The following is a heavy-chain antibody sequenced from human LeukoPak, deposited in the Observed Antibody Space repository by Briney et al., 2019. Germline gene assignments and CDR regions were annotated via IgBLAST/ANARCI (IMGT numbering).Heavy chain of an antibody. V-gene: IGHV4-34*01. CDR2: INHSGST. Sequence: SETLSLTCAVYGGSFSGYYWSWIRQPPGKGLEWIGEINHSGSTNYNPSLKSRVTISVDTSKNQFSLKLSSVTAADTAVYYCARVLGGWPHYSYGYSFDYWGQGTLVTVSS. CDR3: ARVLGGWPHYSYGYSFDY. J-gene: IGHJ4*02. D-gene: IGHD5-18*01. CDR1: GGSFSGYY.